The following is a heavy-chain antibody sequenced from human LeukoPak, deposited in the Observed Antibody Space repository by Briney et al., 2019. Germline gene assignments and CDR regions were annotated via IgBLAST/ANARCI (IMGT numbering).Heavy chain of an antibody. V-gene: IGHV4-59*01. CDR2: INYSGST. CDR1: GGSTSAYY. J-gene: IGHJ4*02. Sequence: SETLSLTCTVSGGSTSAYYWTWIRQPPGKGLEWIAYINYSGSTKYNPSLQSRVAMSIDTSKNQFSLRLSSVTAADTAVYYCAREPYCSSSSCTSVWGQGTLVTVSS. D-gene: IGHD2-2*01. CDR3: AREPYCSSSSCTSV.